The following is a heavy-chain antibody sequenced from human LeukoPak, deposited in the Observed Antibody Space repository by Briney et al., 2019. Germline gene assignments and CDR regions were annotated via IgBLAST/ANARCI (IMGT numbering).Heavy chain of an antibody. CDR3: ARGSWSAADTNIDY. V-gene: IGHV3-74*01. J-gene: IGHJ4*02. Sequence: PGWSLRLSCAASGFTLSTYWMHWVRQGAGKGLVWVSCINSDGSRTTYADSVKGRFTISRDNAKNTLYLQMNTLRVEDTAVYYCARGSWSAADTNIDYWGQGTLVTVSS. CDR2: INSDGSRT. D-gene: IGHD6-13*01. CDR1: GFTLSTYW.